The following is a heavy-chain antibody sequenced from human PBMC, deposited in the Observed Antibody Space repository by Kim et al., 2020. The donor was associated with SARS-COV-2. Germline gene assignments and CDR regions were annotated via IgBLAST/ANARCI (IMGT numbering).Heavy chain of an antibody. CDR2: IIPIFGTA. D-gene: IGHD3-3*01. Sequence: SVKVSCKASGGTFSSYAISWVRQAPGQGLEWMGGIIPIFGTANYAQKFQGRVTITADESTSTAYMELSSLRSEDTAVYYCASSIFGVVIPDYYYGMDVWGQGTTVTVSS. CDR1: GGTFSSYA. CDR3: ASSIFGVVIPDYYYGMDV. V-gene: IGHV1-69*13. J-gene: IGHJ6*02.